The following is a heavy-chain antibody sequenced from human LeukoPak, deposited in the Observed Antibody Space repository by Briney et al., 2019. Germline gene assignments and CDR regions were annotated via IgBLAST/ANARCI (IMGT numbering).Heavy chain of an antibody. V-gene: IGHV4-59*01. Sequence: PSETLSLTCTVSGGSISSYYWSWIRQPPGKGLEWIGYIYYSGSTNYNPSLTSRVTISVDTSKNQFSLKLSSVTAADTAVYYCARDLGGYCSSTSCYTGSLDYWGQGTLVTVSS. CDR2: IYYSGST. D-gene: IGHD2-2*02. CDR3: ARDLGGYCSSTSCYTGSLDY. CDR1: GGSISSYY. J-gene: IGHJ4*02.